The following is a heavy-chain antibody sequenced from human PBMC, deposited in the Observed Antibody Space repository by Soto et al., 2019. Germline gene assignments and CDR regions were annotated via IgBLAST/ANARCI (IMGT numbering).Heavy chain of an antibody. CDR2: IYYSGST. Sequence: SETLSLTCTVSGGSISSYYWSWIRQPPGKGLEWIGYIYYSGSTNYNPSLKSRVTISVDTSKNQFSLKLSSVTAADTAVYYCARDSGQWLRFFDYWGQGTLVTVSS. CDR1: GGSISSYY. V-gene: IGHV4-59*01. CDR3: ARDSGQWLRFFDY. J-gene: IGHJ4*02. D-gene: IGHD6-19*01.